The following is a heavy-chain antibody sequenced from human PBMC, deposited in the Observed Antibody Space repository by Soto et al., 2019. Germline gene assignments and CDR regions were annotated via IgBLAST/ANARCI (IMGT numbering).Heavy chain of an antibody. CDR2: ISAHNGNT. CDR3: ARGRYGDY. J-gene: IGHJ4*01. D-gene: IGHD1-1*01. CDR1: GYDFTTYG. V-gene: IGHV1-18*01. Sequence: QVHLVQSGAEVKKPGASVKVSCKGSGYDFTTYGITWVRQAPGQGLEWMSWISAHNGNTDYAQKVQGRVTVTRDTSTSTAYMELRSLRSDDTAVYYCARGRYGDYWGHAALVTVSS.